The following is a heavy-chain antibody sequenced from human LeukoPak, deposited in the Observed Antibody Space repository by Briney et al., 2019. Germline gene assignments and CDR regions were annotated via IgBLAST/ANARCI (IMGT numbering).Heavy chain of an antibody. V-gene: IGHV4-30-4*01. CDR3: ARGPRSWPNYFDY. CDR2: IYYSGST. CDR1: GGSISSGDYY. J-gene: IGHJ4*02. Sequence: SETLSLTCTVSGGSISSGDYYWSWIRQPPGKGLKWIGYIYYSGSTYYNPSLKSRVTISVDTSKNQFSLKLSSVTAADTAVYYCARGPRSWPNYFDYWGQGTLVTVSS.